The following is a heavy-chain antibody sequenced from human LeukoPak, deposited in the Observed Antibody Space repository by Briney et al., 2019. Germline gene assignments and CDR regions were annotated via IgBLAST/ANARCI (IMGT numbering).Heavy chain of an antibody. V-gene: IGHV4-4*07. D-gene: IGHD6-19*01. CDR3: ARVDSSGWYGDAFDI. Sequence: SETLSLTCTVSGGSLSSYYWSWIRQPAAKGLEWIGRIYTSGSTNYNPPLKSRVTMSVDTSKNQFSLKLCSVTAADTAVYYCARVDSSGWYGDAFDIWGQGTMVTVSS. J-gene: IGHJ3*02. CDR2: IYTSGST. CDR1: GGSLSSYY.